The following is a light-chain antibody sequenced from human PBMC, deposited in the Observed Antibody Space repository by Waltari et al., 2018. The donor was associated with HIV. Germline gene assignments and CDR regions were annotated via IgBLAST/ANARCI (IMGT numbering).Light chain of an antibody. CDR3: GTWDSSLSSSYV. J-gene: IGLJ1*01. CDR2: DDT. V-gene: IGLV1-51*01. CDR1: TSNIGSNY. Sequence: QSVLTQPPSVSAAPEQKVTISCSGNTSNIGSNYVSWYQQFPGTAPKLLIYDDTKRPSGVPDRFSGSKYDTSATLAITGLQTGDEADYFCGTWDSSLSSSYVLGTGTTVTVL.